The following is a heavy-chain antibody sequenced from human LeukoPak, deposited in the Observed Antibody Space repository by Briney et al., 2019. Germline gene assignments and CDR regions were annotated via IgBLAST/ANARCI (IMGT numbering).Heavy chain of an antibody. CDR2: IHIDGTT. CDR3: ARVVPYSSVWVPGDY. D-gene: IGHD6-19*01. J-gene: IGHJ4*02. CDR1: GFSVNSNH. V-gene: IGHV3-66*01. Sequence: GGSLRLSCAASGFSVNSNHMKWVRQAPVKGLEWVSAIHIDGTTYYADSVKGRFIISRDNFRNTVFLQMNSLRAEDTAGCYCARVVPYSSVWVPGDYWGQGTLVTASS.